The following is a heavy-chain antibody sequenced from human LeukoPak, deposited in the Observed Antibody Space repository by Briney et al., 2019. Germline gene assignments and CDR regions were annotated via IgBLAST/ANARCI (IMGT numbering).Heavy chain of an antibody. V-gene: IGHV4-4*09. CDR2: ILISGST. CDR3: ARRERLRGYCSNGECYRYALDI. Sequence: SETLSLTCTVSGDSIGSYYWTWIRQPPGKGLEWIGNILISGSTNYTPSLKSRITISVDPSKNQFSLKPNSVTAADTAVYYCARRERLRGYCSNGECYRYALDIWGQGTMVTVSS. CDR1: GDSIGSYY. J-gene: IGHJ3*02. D-gene: IGHD2-8*01.